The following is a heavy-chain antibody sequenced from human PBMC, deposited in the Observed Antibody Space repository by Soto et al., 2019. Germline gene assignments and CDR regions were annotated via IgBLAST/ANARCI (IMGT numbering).Heavy chain of an antibody. V-gene: IGHV5-51*01. D-gene: IGHD2-15*01. Sequence: GESLKISCRGSGYTFISSWIDWVRQMPGKGLEWMGTIYPGDSDTRYSPSFEGHVTISADKSISTAYLQWRSVKAADSAVYFCARGGYGGNHVDYWGQGTQVTVSS. CDR3: ARGGYGGNHVDY. CDR2: IYPGDSDT. J-gene: IGHJ4*02. CDR1: GYTFISSW.